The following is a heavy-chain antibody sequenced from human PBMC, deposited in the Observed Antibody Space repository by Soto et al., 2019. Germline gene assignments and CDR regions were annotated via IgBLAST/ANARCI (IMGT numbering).Heavy chain of an antibody. CDR3: ARDAAAPGYYYYYGMDV. Sequence: QVQLVESGGGVVQPGRSLGLSLAGSELTSGALGLHWAAQAPGKGLGWVEVIWYDGRIKNYADSVKGRLTISRDNSKNTLYLQMNSLRAEDTAVYYCARDAAAPGYYYYYGMDVWGQGTTVTVSS. J-gene: IGHJ6*02. D-gene: IGHD2-2*01. CDR1: ELTSGALG. V-gene: IGHV3-33*01. CDR2: IWYDGRIK.